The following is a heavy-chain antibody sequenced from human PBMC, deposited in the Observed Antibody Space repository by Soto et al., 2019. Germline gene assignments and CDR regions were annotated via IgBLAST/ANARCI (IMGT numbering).Heavy chain of an antibody. CDR2: IYYSGST. CDR3: AKSLHYPGHIDY. CDR1: GGSFSSYY. V-gene: IGHV4-59*12. D-gene: IGHD1-26*01. Sequence: XXTLSLPFAVYGGSFSSYYWTWILQPPGKGLEWIGYIYYSGSTNYNPSLKSRVTISVDTSKNQFSLKLNSMRAEDTAVYYCAKSLHYPGHIDYWGQGTLVTVSS. J-gene: IGHJ4*02.